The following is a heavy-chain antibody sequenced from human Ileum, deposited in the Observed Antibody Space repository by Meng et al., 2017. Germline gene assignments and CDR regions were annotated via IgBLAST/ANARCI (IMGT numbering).Heavy chain of an antibody. V-gene: IGHV4-4*02. CDR3: ARHGGYYQDY. CDR2: IDHGGSP. CDR1: GGSMTSNGY. D-gene: IGHD4-23*01. Sequence: EGWGQGWVKVAGTLSLPGAVSGGSMTSNGYWGGVRQSPERGLEWMGQIDHGGSPYYNPSLKSRVTMSVDKSKSQVSLQLTSVTAADTAVYYCARHGGYYQDYWGQGTLVTVSS. J-gene: IGHJ4*02.